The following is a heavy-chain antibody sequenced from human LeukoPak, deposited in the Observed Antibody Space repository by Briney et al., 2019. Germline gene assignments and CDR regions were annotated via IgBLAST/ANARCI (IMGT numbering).Heavy chain of an antibody. V-gene: IGHV3-30-3*01. CDR1: GFTFSSYA. Sequence: GGSLRLSCAASGFTFSSYAMHWVRQAPGKGLEWVAVISYDGSNKYYADSVKGRFTISRDNSKNTLYLQMNSLRAEDTAVYYCAPAPQSAHGDYWGQGTLVTVSS. CDR3: APAPQSAHGDY. J-gene: IGHJ4*02. CDR2: ISYDGSNK.